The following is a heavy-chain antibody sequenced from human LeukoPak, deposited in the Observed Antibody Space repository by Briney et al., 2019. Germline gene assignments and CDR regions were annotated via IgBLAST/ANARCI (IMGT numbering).Heavy chain of an antibody. D-gene: IGHD3-10*01. Sequence: SETLSLTCSDSGGSIRGSPYFWGWIRQPPGKGLEWIATVHYSGTTSYTPSLKSRVTISVDTSKNEFSLSLTSVTAADTAVYSSARLITTAAPEQYFQLWGQGSLVTVSS. CDR3: ARLITTAAPEQYFQL. V-gene: IGHV4-39*01. CDR2: VHYSGTT. CDR1: GGSIRGSPYF. J-gene: IGHJ1*01.